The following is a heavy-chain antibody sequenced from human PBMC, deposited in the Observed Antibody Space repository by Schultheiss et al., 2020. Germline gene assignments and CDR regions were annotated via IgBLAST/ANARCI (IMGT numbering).Heavy chain of an antibody. CDR1: GGSFSGYY. J-gene: IGHJ4*02. Sequence: SETLSLTCAVYGGSFSGYYWSWIRQPPGKGLEWIGEINHSGSTNYNPSLKSRVTISVDTSKNQFSLKLSSVTAADTAVYYCAKEGTWAQWYFDFWGQGTLVTVSS. CDR3: AKEGTWAQWYFDF. D-gene: IGHD6-19*01. CDR2: INHSGST. V-gene: IGHV4-34*01.